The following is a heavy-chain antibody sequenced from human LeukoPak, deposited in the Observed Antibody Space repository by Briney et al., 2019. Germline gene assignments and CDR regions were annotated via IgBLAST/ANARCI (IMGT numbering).Heavy chain of an antibody. CDR1: GFTVSSNY. CDR2: IYSGGST. Sequence: GGSLRLSCAASGFTVSSNYMSWVRQAPGKGLEWVSVIYSGGSTYYTDSVKGRFTISRDNSKNTLYLQMNSLRAEDTAVYYCATGDSRKKRDAFDIWGQGTMVTVSS. J-gene: IGHJ3*02. D-gene: IGHD3-22*01. CDR3: ATGDSRKKRDAFDI. V-gene: IGHV3-53*01.